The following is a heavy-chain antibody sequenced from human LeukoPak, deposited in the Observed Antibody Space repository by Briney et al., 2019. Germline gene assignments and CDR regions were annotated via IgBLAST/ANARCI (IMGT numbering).Heavy chain of an antibody. CDR1: GFIASSNY. CDR3: ARESDTASAGTTDY. J-gene: IGHJ4*02. V-gene: IGHV3-53*01. CDR2: IYSGGST. D-gene: IGHD6-13*01. Sequence: GGSLRLSCAASGFIASSNYMSWVRQAPGKGLEWVSVIYSGGSTDYADSVKGRFTISRDNSKNTLYLQMNSLRAEDTAVYYCARESDTASAGTTDYWGQGTLVTVSS.